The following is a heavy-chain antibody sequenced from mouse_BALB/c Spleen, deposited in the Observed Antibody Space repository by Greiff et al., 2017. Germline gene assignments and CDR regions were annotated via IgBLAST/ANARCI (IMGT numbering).Heavy chain of an antibody. D-gene: IGHD1-2*01. CDR1: GYTFSSYW. V-gene: IGHV1-9*01. J-gene: IGHJ2*01. Sequence: QVQLQQSGAELMKPGASVKISCKATGYTFSSYWIEWVKQRPGHGLEWIGEILPGSGSTNYNEKFKGKATFTADTSSNTADMQLSSLTSEDSAVYYCARRSLRGYYFDYWGQGTTLTVSS. CDR3: ARRSLRGYYFDY. CDR2: ILPGSGST.